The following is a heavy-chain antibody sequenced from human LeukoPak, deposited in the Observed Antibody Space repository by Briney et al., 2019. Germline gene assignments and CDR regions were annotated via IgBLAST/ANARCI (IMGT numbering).Heavy chain of an antibody. Sequence: GGSLRLSCAASGFIFSTYGMHWVRQAPGKGLEWVANIWSDGSNKYYAASVKGRFTISRDNSKNTLFLEISSLRAEDTALYYCARRATGTNSFDYWGQGTLVTVSS. CDR2: IWSDGSNK. J-gene: IGHJ4*02. CDR1: GFIFSTYG. CDR3: ARRATGTNSFDY. D-gene: IGHD1-1*01. V-gene: IGHV3-33*01.